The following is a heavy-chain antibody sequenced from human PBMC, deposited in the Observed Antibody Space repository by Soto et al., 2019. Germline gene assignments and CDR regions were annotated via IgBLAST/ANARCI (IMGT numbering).Heavy chain of an antibody. V-gene: IGHV4-34*01. CDR1: GGSFSGYY. CDR3: ARVVVTAIFPYFDY. Sequence: SETLSLTCAVYGGSFSGYYWSWIRQPPGKGLEWIGEINHSGSTNYNPSLKSRVTISVDTSKNQFSLKLSSVTAADTAVYYCARVVVTAIFPYFDYWGQGTLVTVSS. D-gene: IGHD2-21*02. CDR2: INHSGST. J-gene: IGHJ4*02.